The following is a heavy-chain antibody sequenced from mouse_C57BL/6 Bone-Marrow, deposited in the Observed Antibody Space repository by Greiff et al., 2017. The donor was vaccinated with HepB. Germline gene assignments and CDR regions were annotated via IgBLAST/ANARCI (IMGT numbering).Heavy chain of an antibody. CDR2: IDPSDSYT. D-gene: IGHD2-4*01. CDR1: GYTFTSYW. V-gene: IGHV1-69*01. CDR3: ARDYDYDGEGFAY. J-gene: IGHJ3*01. Sequence: VQLQQPGAELVMPGASVKLSCKASGYTFTSYWMHWVKQRPGQGLEWIGEIDPSDSYTNYNQKFKGKSTLTVDKSSSTAYMQLSSLTSDDSAVYYCARDYDYDGEGFAYWGQGTLVTVSA.